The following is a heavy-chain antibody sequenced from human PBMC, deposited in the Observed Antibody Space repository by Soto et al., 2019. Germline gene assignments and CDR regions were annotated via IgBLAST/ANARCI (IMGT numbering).Heavy chain of an antibody. D-gene: IGHD5-12*01. CDR3: ARESGGATATLDYYYFYMDV. CDR2: INPNSGVT. J-gene: IGHJ6*03. Sequence: QVQLVQSGAEVKKPGASVTVSCRSSGDTFTDYYMHWVRQAPGQGLEWMGWINPNSGVTKYAQKLQGGVTVTRDTSIRTVYVQLSRLRSDDTAVYYCARESGGATATLDYYYFYMDVWGTGTTVTVSS. CDR1: GDTFTDYY. V-gene: IGHV1-2*02.